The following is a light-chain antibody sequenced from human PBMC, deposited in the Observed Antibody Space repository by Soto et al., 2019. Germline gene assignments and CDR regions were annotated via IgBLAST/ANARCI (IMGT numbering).Light chain of an antibody. CDR2: EVS. J-gene: IGLJ1*01. CDR3: SSFTGTNSFF. V-gene: IGLV2-14*01. Sequence: QSALTQPASVSGSPGQSITISCTGTSSDVGGYNYVSWFQHHPGKAPKLIIYEVSYRPSGVSNRFSGSKSGDTASLTISGLQVEDEADYYCSSFTGTNSFFFGTGTKVTVL. CDR1: SSDVGGYNY.